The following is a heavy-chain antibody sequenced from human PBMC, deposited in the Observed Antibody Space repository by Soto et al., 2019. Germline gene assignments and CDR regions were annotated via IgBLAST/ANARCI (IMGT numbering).Heavy chain of an antibody. D-gene: IGHD3-10*01. Sequence: SETLSLTCTVSGGSISSGGYYWSWIRQHPGKGLEWIGYIYYSGSTYYNPSLKSRVTISVDTSKNQFSLKLSSVTAADTAVYYCARAAGVYYGSGSYLNWFDSWGQGTLVTVS. CDR3: ARAAGVYYGSGSYLNWFDS. CDR1: GGSISSGGYY. CDR2: IYYSGST. V-gene: IGHV4-31*03. J-gene: IGHJ5*01.